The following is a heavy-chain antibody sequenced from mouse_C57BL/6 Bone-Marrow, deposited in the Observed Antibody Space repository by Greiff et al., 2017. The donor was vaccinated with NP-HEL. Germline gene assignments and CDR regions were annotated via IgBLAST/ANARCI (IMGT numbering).Heavy chain of an antibody. Sequence: QVQLKQPGAELVRPGTSVKLSCKASGYTFTSYWMHWVKQRPGQGLEWIGVIDPSDSYTNYNQKFKGKATLTVDTSSSTAYMQLSSLTSEDSAVYYCARKGWGLPFPYWGQGTLVTVSA. CDR3: ARKGWGLPFPY. D-gene: IGHD2-2*01. J-gene: IGHJ3*01. CDR1: GYTFTSYW. V-gene: IGHV1-59*01. CDR2: IDPSDSYT.